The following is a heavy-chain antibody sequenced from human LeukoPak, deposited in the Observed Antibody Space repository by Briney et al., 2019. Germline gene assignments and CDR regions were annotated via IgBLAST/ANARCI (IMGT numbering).Heavy chain of an antibody. V-gene: IGHV1-24*01. CDR2: FDPKDGET. CDR3: ATGATIPAGFDF. J-gene: IGHJ4*02. Sequence: GASVKVSCKVSGHSLNEISMYWVRQAPGKGLECMGVFDPKDGETIYAQRFKGRLTLTGDTSTDTVYMDLSSLRPEDTAVYYCATGATIPAGFDFWGQGTLVTVSS. CDR1: GHSLNEIS. D-gene: IGHD5-24*01.